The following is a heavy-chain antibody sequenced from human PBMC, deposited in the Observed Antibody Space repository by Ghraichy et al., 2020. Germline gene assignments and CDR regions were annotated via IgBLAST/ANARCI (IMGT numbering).Heavy chain of an antibody. D-gene: IGHD6-13*01. CDR3: ARDTKQLYPKIYSFDI. CDR1: GYTFTSYG. Sequence: ASVKVSCKASGYTFTSYGISWVRQAPGQGLEWMGWISAYNGNTNYAQKLQGRVTMTTDTSTSTAYMELRSLRSDDTAVYYCARDTKQLYPKIYSFDIWGQGTMVTVSS. J-gene: IGHJ3*02. V-gene: IGHV1-18*04. CDR2: ISAYNGNT.